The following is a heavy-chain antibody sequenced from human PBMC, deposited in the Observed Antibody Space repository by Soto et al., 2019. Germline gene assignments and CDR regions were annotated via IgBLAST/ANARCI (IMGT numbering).Heavy chain of an antibody. V-gene: IGHV4-39*01. Sequence: PSETLSLTGAVSGASISASYSYWSWLRQSPGKGPEWIGSVFYTAFTSYNPSLESRDSVSVDTSKSQFSLKLSAVTAADTAVYYCATSQKGYNWNYFDHWGQGALVTVSS. J-gene: IGHJ4*02. CDR1: GASISASYSY. CDR3: ATSQKGYNWNYFDH. D-gene: IGHD1-20*01. CDR2: VFYTAFT.